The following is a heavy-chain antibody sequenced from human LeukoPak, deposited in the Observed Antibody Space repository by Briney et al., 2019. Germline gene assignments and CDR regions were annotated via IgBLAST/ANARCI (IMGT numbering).Heavy chain of an antibody. V-gene: IGHV5-51*01. Sequence: GESLKISCKGSGYHFTSYWMGGVRQMPGKGLEWMGIIYPGDSDTRYSPSFQGQVTISADNSISTAYLQWRTVETSDAAIYYCARPYNMIAADFRGYYMDVWGKGTTVTVSS. D-gene: IGHD6-13*01. J-gene: IGHJ6*03. CDR3: ARPYNMIAADFRGYYMDV. CDR1: GYHFTSYW. CDR2: IYPGDSDT.